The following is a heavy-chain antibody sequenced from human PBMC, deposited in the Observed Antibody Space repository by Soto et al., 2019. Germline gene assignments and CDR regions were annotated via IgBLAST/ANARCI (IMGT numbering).Heavy chain of an antibody. CDR2: IWYDGSNK. J-gene: IGHJ5*02. V-gene: IGHV3-33*01. Sequence: GGSLRLSCAASGFTFSSYGMHWVRQAPGKGLEWVAVIWYDGSNKYYADSVKGRFTISRDNSKNTLYLQMNSLRAEDTAVYYCARGIYGSGSYSTNWFDPWGQGTLVTVSS. D-gene: IGHD3-10*01. CDR1: GFTFSSYG. CDR3: ARGIYGSGSYSTNWFDP.